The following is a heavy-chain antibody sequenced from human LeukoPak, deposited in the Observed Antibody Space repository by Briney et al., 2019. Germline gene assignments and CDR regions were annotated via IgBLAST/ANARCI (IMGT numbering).Heavy chain of an antibody. Sequence: PGESLKISCKGSGYSFTSYWIGWVRQMPGKGLEWMGIIYPGDSDTRYSPSFQGQVTISADKSISTAYLQWSSLKASDTAMYYCARTLDSSGYYPSWFDPWGQGTLVTVSS. J-gene: IGHJ5*02. V-gene: IGHV5-51*01. CDR2: IYPGDSDT. CDR1: GYSFTSYW. CDR3: ARTLDSSGYYPSWFDP. D-gene: IGHD3-22*01.